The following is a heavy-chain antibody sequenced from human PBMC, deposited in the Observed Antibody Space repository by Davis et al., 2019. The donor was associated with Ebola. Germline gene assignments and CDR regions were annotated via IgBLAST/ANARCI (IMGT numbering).Heavy chain of an antibody. Sequence: GESLKISCAASGFTVSSNYMSWVRQAPGKGLEWVSVIYSGGSTYYADSVKGRFTISRGNSKNTLYLQMNSLRAEDTAVYYCARDLLAGLDHDYWGLGTLVTVSS. V-gene: IGHV3-66*01. CDR3: ARDLLAGLDHDY. D-gene: IGHD6-19*01. CDR1: GFTVSSNY. CDR2: IYSGGST. J-gene: IGHJ4*02.